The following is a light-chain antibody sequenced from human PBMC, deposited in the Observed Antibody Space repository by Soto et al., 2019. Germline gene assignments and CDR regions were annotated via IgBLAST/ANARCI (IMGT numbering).Light chain of an antibody. V-gene: IGLV2-14*01. CDR2: DVS. J-gene: IGLJ1*01. Sequence: QSALTQPASVSGSPGQSITISCTGTSSDVGGYNYVSWYQQHPGKAPKLMIYDVSNRPSGVSNLFSGSKSGNTASLTISGLQAEDEADYYCSSCTSSSYVFGTGTKLTVL. CDR1: SSDVGGYNY. CDR3: SSCTSSSYV.